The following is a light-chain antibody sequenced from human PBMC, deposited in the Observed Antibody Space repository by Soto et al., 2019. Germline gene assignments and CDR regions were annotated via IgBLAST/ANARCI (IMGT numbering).Light chain of an antibody. Sequence: EIVMTQSPATLSVSPGERATLSCRASQSVSSNLAWYQQKPGQAPRLLIYGASTRATGIPARFSGSGSGTEFTLTISGLQSEDFAVYYCQQYNNWGTFGQGTKVEL. CDR3: QQYNNWGT. CDR2: GAS. J-gene: IGKJ1*01. CDR1: QSVSSN. V-gene: IGKV3-15*01.